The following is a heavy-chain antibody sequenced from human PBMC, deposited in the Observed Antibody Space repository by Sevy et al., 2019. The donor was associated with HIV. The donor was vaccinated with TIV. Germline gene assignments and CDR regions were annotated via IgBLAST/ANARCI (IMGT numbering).Heavy chain of an antibody. CDR2: IRYDGSTK. CDR1: GFTFSIYG. CDR3: AKDLTGRYSSSSGDFDY. D-gene: IGHD6-6*01. Sequence: GGSLRLSCAASGFTFSIYGMHWVRQAPGKGLEWVACIRYDGSTKYYADSVKGRFTISRDNSKNTLYLQMNSLRAEDTAVSYCAKDLTGRYSSSSGDFDYWGQGTLVTVSS. V-gene: IGHV3-30*02. J-gene: IGHJ4*02.